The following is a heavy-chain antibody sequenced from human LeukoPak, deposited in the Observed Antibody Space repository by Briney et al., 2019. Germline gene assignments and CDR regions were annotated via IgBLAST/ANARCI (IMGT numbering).Heavy chain of an antibody. CDR3: AKDLVYYGSGSYYNGNY. D-gene: IGHD3-10*01. CDR1: GFTFSSYA. V-gene: IGHV3-23*01. CDR2: ISGSGGST. J-gene: IGHJ4*02. Sequence: VQPGGSLRLSCAASGFTFSSYAMSWVRQAPGKGLEWVSAISGSGGSTYYADSVKGRFTISRDNSKNTLYLQMNSLGAEDTAVYYCAKDLVYYGSGSYYNGNYWGQGTLVTVSS.